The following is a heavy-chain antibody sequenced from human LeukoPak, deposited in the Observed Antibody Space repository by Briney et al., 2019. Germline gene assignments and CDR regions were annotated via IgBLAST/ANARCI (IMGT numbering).Heavy chain of an antibody. J-gene: IGHJ4*02. D-gene: IGHD1-20*01. CDR3: ARDRRITR. Sequence: GGSLRLSCAASGFTFSSYSMNWVRQAPGKGLEWVSYISSSSSTIYYADSVKGRFTISRDNAKNSLYLQMDSLRAEDTAVYYCARDRRITRWGQGTLVTVSS. V-gene: IGHV3-48*01. CDR1: GFTFSSYS. CDR2: ISSSSSTI.